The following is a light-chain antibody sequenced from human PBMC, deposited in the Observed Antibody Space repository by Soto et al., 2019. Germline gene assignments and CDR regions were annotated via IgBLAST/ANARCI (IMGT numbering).Light chain of an antibody. V-gene: IGKV3-20*01. J-gene: IGKJ2*01. Sequence: EIVLTQSPGTLSLSPGERDTLSCRASQSVSSSYLAWYQQKPGQAPRLLIYGASSRATGIPDRFSGSGSGTDFTLTISRLEPEDFEVYYCQQYGSSPPYTFGQGTKPEIK. CDR1: QSVSSSY. CDR2: GAS. CDR3: QQYGSSPPYT.